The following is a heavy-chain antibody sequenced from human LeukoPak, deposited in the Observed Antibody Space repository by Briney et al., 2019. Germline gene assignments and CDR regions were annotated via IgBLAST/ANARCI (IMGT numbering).Heavy chain of an antibody. D-gene: IGHD6-13*01. Sequence: AETLSLTCSVSGDSISYFYWSWIWQPAGKGLEWIGRIYTSGSTNYNPSLKSRVTMSVDTSKNQFSLKLSSVTAADTAVYYCARGKQLVRHYFDYWGQGTLVTVSS. CDR1: GDSISYFY. V-gene: IGHV4-4*07. CDR3: ARGKQLVRHYFDY. J-gene: IGHJ4*02. CDR2: IYTSGST.